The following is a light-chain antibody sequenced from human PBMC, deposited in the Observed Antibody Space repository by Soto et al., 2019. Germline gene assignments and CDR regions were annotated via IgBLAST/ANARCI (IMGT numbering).Light chain of an antibody. CDR3: SSYTISSTFYV. V-gene: IGLV2-14*01. CDR1: SSDVGGYNY. Sequence: QSVLTQPASVSGSPGQSITISCTGTSSDVGGYNYVSWYQQHPGKAPKLMIYDVSNRPSGVSNRFSGSKSGNTASLTTSGLQTEDEADYYSSSYTISSTFYVFGTGTKLTVL. CDR2: DVS. J-gene: IGLJ1*01.